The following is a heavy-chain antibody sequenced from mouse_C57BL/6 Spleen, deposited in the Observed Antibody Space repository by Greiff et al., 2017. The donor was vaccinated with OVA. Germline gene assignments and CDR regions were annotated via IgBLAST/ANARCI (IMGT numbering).Heavy chain of an antibody. D-gene: IGHD2-3*01. J-gene: IGHJ2*01. CDR3: ARGVYKVYDGYCFDY. Sequence: DVKLQESGPGLAKPSQTLSLTCSVTGYSITSDYWNWIRKFPGNKLEYMGYISYSGSTYYNPSLKSRISITRDTSKNQYYLQLNSVTTEDTATYYCARGVYKVYDGYCFDYWGQGTTLTVSS. CDR2: ISYSGST. V-gene: IGHV3-8*01. CDR1: GYSITSDY.